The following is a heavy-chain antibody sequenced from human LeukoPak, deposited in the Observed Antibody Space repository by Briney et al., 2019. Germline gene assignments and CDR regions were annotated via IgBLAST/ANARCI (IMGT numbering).Heavy chain of an antibody. CDR2: ISSSGNT. V-gene: IGHV4-39*02. Sequence: PSETLSLTCTVSGGSISSSSYYWGWIRQPPGKGLEWIGGISSSGNTYYNPSLKSRITISIDTSKNHFSLKLSSVSAADTAVYYCARLGAGPTYYDFWSGYSSFYFDYWGQGTLVTVSS. CDR3: ARLGAGPTYYDFWSGYSSFYFDY. D-gene: IGHD3-3*01. J-gene: IGHJ4*02. CDR1: GGSISSSSYY.